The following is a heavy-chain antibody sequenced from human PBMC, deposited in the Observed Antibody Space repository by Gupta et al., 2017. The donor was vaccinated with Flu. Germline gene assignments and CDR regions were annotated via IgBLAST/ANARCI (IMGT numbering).Heavy chain of an antibody. J-gene: IGHJ4*02. D-gene: IGHD4-17*01. CDR3: ARVYGATTVTTEFGY. Sequence: QVQLVQSGAEVKKPGASVKVSCKASGYTFTSYYMHWVRQAPGQGLGGRGIINISGGSTRYAQKGQGRVTMTREKTTSTGELELRRVGSEETAVYYSARVYGATTVTTEFGYGVQGTIVTVYS. CDR2: INISGGST. V-gene: IGHV1-46*01. CDR1: GYTFTSYY.